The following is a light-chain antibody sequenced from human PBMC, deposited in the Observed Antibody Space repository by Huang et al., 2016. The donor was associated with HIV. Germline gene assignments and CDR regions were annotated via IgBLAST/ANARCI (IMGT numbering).Light chain of an antibody. CDR3: QQYGNSPLT. Sequence: EVVLTQFPGTLSLSPGERAALSCRASQSITSNYLAWYQQKPGQAPRLLIYAASSRATGIPDRVSGSGSGTDFTLTISRLETEDFAVYHCQQYGNSPLTFGGGTKVEMK. J-gene: IGKJ4*01. CDR1: QSITSNY. V-gene: IGKV3-20*01. CDR2: AAS.